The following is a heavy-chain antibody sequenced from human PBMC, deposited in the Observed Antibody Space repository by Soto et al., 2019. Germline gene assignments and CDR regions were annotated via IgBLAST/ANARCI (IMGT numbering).Heavy chain of an antibody. CDR3: VKGPKYEEELLPYYYGMDV. CDR2: ISYDGSNK. V-gene: IGHV3-30*18. J-gene: IGHJ6*02. D-gene: IGHD1-26*01. Sequence: QVQLVESGGGVVQPGRSLRLSCAASGFTFSSYGMHWVRQAPGKGLEWVAVISYDGSNKYYADSVKGRFTISRDNSKNTLYLQMNSLRGEDTAVYYCVKGPKYEEELLPYYYGMDVWGQGTTVTVSS. CDR1: GFTFSSYG.